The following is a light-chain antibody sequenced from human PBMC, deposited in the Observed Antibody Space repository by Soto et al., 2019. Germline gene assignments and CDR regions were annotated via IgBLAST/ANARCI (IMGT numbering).Light chain of an antibody. J-gene: IGKJ1*01. CDR2: AAS. Sequence: DIQMTQSPSSLSASVGDRVTITCRASQSISSYLNWYQQKPGKAPKLLIYAASSLQSGVPSRFSGRGSGTDFTITISSLQTEDFATYYWQQSYSTPWTLGQGTKVEIK. V-gene: IGKV1-39*01. CDR3: QQSYSTPWT. CDR1: QSISSY.